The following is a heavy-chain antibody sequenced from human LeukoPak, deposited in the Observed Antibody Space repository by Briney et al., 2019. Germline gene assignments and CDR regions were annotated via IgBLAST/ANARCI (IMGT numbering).Heavy chain of an antibody. J-gene: IGHJ4*02. CDR2: INPNSGGT. CDR3: ARVSTVRGQQPLPTY. Sequence: GASVKVSCKASGYTFTGYYMHWVRQAPGQGLEWMGWINPNSGGTNYAQKFQGRVTMTRDTSISTAYMELSRLRSDDTAVYYCARVSTVRGQQPLPTYWGQGTLVTVSS. V-gene: IGHV1-2*02. CDR1: GYTFTGYY. D-gene: IGHD3-10*01.